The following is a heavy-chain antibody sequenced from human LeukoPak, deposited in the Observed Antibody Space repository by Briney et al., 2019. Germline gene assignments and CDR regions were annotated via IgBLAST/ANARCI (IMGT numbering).Heavy chain of an antibody. CDR3: ARRGTDYSYADY. V-gene: IGHV3-48*03. CDR2: IRSSGTTL. Sequence: GGSLRLSCAASGFTFSSYEMNWVRQAPGKGLEWVSYIRSSGTTLYYADPVKGRFTISRDNARNSLYLQMNSLRAEDTAVYYCARRGTDYSYADYWGQGTLVTVSS. D-gene: IGHD1-7*01. CDR1: GFTFSSYE. J-gene: IGHJ4*02.